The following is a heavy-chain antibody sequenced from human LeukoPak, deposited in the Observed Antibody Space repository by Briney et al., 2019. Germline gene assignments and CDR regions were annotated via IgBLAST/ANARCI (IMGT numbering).Heavy chain of an antibody. Sequence: ASETLSLTCAVSGGSISSSYWWTWVRQPPGKGLEWIGEIYHSGSTNYNPSLKSRLTISVNKSKNQFSLKLSSVTAADTAVYYCARGVDTAMVRRINWFDPWGQGTLVTVSS. CDR1: GGSISSSYW. J-gene: IGHJ5*02. D-gene: IGHD5-18*01. V-gene: IGHV4-4*02. CDR3: ARGVDTAMVRRINWFDP. CDR2: IYHSGST.